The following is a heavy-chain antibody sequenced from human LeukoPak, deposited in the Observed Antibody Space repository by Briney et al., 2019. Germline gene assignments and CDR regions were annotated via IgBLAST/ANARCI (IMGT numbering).Heavy chain of an antibody. CDR3: AKGMLVDPP. CDR2: ISYSGST. Sequence: SETLSLTCTVSGDSISSSSYHWGWIRQPPGKGLEWIGSISYSGSTYYNPSLKSRVTISVDSSKNQFSLRLNSMTDADTAVYYCAKGMLVDPPWGQGTLVTVSS. J-gene: IGHJ5*02. V-gene: IGHV4-39*07. D-gene: IGHD1-26*01. CDR1: GDSISSSSYH.